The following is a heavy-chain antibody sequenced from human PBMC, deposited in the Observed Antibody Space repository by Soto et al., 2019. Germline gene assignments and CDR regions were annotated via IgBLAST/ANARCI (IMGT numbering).Heavy chain of an antibody. J-gene: IGHJ6*02. CDR2: IYYSGST. CDR3: ARDHSRDYYGSGSIHYYGMDV. D-gene: IGHD3-10*01. CDR1: GGSIFSHL. Sequence: SETLSLTCTVSGGSIFSHLWSWIRQPPGKGLEWIGYIYYSGSTYYNPSLKSRVTISVDTSKNQFSLKLSSVTAADTAVYYCARDHSRDYYGSGSIHYYGMDVWGQGTTVTVSS. V-gene: IGHV4-30-4*01.